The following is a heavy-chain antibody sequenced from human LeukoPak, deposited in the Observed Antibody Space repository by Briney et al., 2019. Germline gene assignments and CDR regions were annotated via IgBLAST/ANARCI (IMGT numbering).Heavy chain of an antibody. D-gene: IGHD3-3*01. CDR2: IYTGGST. J-gene: IGHJ4*02. V-gene: IGHV3-53*01. CDR3: ASSRFWSGFTVNY. CDR1: GSVFTVSSNY. Sequence: GGSLRLSCAASGSVFTVSSNYMSWVRQAPGKGLEWVSVIYTGGSTYYADSVKGRFTISRDNSKNTLYLQMNSLRAEDTAVYYCASSRFWSGFTVNYWGQGTLVTVSS.